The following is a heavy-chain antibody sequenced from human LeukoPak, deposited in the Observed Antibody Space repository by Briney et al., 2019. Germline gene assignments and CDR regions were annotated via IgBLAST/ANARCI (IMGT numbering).Heavy chain of an antibody. D-gene: IGHD1-7*01. Sequence: SETLSLTCTVSYGSISSYYWSWVRQPPGKGLEWIGYIHYSGSTNYNPSLKSRVTISVDTSKSQFSLKLSSVTAADTAVYYCARERVGRTYYFDYWGQGTLVTVSS. CDR1: YGSISSYY. CDR2: IHYSGST. CDR3: ARERVGRTYYFDY. J-gene: IGHJ4*02. V-gene: IGHV4-59*01.